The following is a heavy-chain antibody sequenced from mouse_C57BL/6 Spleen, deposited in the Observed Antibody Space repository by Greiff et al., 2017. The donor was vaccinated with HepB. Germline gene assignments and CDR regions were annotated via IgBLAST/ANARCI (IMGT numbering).Heavy chain of an antibody. V-gene: IGHV1-5*01. J-gene: IGHJ4*01. CDR1: GYTFTSYW. Sequence: EVQLQQSGTVLARPGASVKMSCKTSGYTFTSYWMHWVKQRPGQGLEWIGAIYPGNSDTSYNQKFKGKAKLTAVTSASTAYMELSSLTNEDSAVYYCTRWSTTVGYAMDYWGQGTSVTVSS. CDR2: IYPGNSDT. CDR3: TRWSTTVGYAMDY. D-gene: IGHD1-1*01.